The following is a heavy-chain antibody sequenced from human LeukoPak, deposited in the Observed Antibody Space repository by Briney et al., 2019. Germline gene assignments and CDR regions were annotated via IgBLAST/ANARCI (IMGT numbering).Heavy chain of an antibody. J-gene: IGHJ6*04. Sequence: ASVKVSCKVSGYILTELSVHWVRQAPGKGLEWMGGFDPEDGERIYAQKFQGRVIMTEDTSTDTAYMELSSLRSEDTAVYYCASCLNYGSGRIYYLDVWGKGTTVTVSS. D-gene: IGHD3-10*01. CDR3: ASCLNYGSGRIYYLDV. V-gene: IGHV1-24*01. CDR1: GYILTELS. CDR2: FDPEDGER.